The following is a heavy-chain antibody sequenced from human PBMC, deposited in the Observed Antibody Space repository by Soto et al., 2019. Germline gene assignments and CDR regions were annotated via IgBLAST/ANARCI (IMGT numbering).Heavy chain of an antibody. CDR3: ARGVGYCSAGTRFYWFDT. J-gene: IGHJ5*02. CDR1: GYTFTGYY. Sequence: ASVKVSCKASGYTFTGYYMHWVRQAPGQGLEWMGWINPNSGGTNYAQKFQGWVTMTRDTSISTAYMELSRLRSDDTAVYYCARGVGYCSAGTRFYWFDTWGQGTLVTVSS. V-gene: IGHV1-2*04. CDR2: INPNSGGT. D-gene: IGHD2-15*01.